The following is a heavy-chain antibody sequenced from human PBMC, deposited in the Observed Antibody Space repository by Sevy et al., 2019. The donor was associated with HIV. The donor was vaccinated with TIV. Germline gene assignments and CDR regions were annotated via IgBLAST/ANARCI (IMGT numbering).Heavy chain of an antibody. Sequence: GGSLRLSCAASGFTFSNYPMHWVRQAPGKGLEWVADISYDASNKYYADSVKGRFTISRDNSKNTLYLQMDSLRTEDTAVYYCARTAQWLAYYFGYWGQGTLVTVSS. D-gene: IGHD6-19*01. CDR2: ISYDASNK. J-gene: IGHJ4*02. V-gene: IGHV3-30-3*01. CDR3: ARTAQWLAYYFGY. CDR1: GFTFSNYP.